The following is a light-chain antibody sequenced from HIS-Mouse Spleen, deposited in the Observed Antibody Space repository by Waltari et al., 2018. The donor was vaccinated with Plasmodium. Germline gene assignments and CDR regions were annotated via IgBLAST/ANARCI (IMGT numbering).Light chain of an antibody. CDR2: EDS. CDR1: ALQKNY. J-gene: IGLJ3*02. V-gene: IGLV3-10*01. CDR3: YSTDSSGNHRV. Sequence: SYELTQPPSVSVSPGQTARITCSGDALQKNYAYWYQQKPGQAPVLVIYEDSKRPSGIPERFSGSSSGTMATLTISGAQVEDEADYYCYSTDSSGNHRVFGGGTKLTVL.